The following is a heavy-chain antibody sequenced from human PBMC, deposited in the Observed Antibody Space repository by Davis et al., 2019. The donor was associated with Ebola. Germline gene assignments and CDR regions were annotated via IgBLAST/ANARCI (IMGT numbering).Heavy chain of an antibody. CDR3: ARCEENPDTTMVSCFDY. D-gene: IGHD5-18*01. CDR1: GYTFNSYA. J-gene: IGHJ4*02. CDR2: INTNTGNP. Sequence: ASVKVSCKASGYTFNSYAINWVRQAPGQGLEWMGWINTNTGNPPYAQGFTGRFVFSLDTSVSTTYLQITSLKAEDTAVYYCARCEENPDTTMVSCFDYWGQGTLVTVSS. V-gene: IGHV7-4-1*02.